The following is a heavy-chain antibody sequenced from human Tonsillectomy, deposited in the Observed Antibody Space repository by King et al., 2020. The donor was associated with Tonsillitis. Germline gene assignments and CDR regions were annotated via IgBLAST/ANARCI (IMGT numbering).Heavy chain of an antibody. Sequence: QLVQSGAEVKKPGSSVKVSCKASGGSLLSYSITWVRQAPGQGLEWMGRIIPIVGIANYAQKFQGRVTITADKSTSTAYMELRSLRSDDTAVYYCARDFITDTVMVTGGFYPWGQGTLVIVSS. CDR1: GGSLLSYS. CDR3: ARDFITDTVMVTGGFYP. CDR2: IIPIVGIA. V-gene: IGHV1-69*09. J-gene: IGHJ5*02. D-gene: IGHD5-18*01.